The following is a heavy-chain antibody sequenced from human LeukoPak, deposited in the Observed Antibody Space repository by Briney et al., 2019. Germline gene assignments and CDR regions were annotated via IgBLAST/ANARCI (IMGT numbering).Heavy chain of an antibody. D-gene: IGHD6-19*01. CDR1: GFTFSNYA. CDR3: ARVEISGWPGEGAFDF. CDR2: ISYDGSKI. Sequence: GALRLSCAASGFTFSNYAIHWVRQAPGKGLEWVALISYDGSKIYYVDSVKGRFTISRDNSKNTPYLQMNSLRPEDTAIYYCARVEISGWPGEGAFDFWGQGTMVTVSS. J-gene: IGHJ3*01. V-gene: IGHV3-30-3*01.